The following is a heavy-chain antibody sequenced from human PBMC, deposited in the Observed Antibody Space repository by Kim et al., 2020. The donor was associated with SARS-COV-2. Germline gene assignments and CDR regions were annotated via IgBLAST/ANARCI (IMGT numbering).Heavy chain of an antibody. CDR1: GYTFTSYY. CDR2: INPSGGST. V-gene: IGHV1-46*01. CDR3: ARLYLPDDYGGNFLSPAFDI. Sequence: ASVKVSCKASGYTFTSYYMHWVRQAPGQGLEWMGIINPSGGSTSYAQKFQGRVTMTRDTSTSTVYMELSSLRSEDTAVYYCARLYLPDDYGGNFLSPAFDIWGQGTMVTVSS. J-gene: IGHJ3*02. D-gene: IGHD4-17*01.